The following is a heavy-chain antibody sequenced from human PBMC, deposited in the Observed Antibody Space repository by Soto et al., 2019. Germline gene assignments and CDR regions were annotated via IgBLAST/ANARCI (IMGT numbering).Heavy chain of an antibody. CDR1: GDSISKTTSY. CDR3: ARRVGSCSGTSCNGWFDP. Sequence: ETLSLTCSVSGDSISKTTSYWGWIRQPPGKGLEWIGTIYHSGSTYYNPSLMSRVTLSVDKSKNQFSLKLNSVTAADTAVYYCARRVGSCSGTSCNGWFDPWGQGTLVTVSS. CDR2: IYHSGST. D-gene: IGHD2-2*01. V-gene: IGHV4-39*01. J-gene: IGHJ5*02.